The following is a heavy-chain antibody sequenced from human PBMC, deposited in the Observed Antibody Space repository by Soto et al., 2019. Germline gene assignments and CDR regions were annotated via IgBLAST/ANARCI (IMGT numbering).Heavy chain of an antibody. CDR2: ISYDGSNK. J-gene: IGHJ6*02. Sequence: GGSLRLSCAASGFTFSSYGMHWVRQAPGKGLEWVAVISYDGSNKYYADSVKGRFTISRANSKNTLYLQMNSLRAEDTAVYYCAKGWYYDSSGYYPYGMDVWGQGTTVTVSS. D-gene: IGHD3-22*01. V-gene: IGHV3-30*18. CDR3: AKGWYYDSSGYYPYGMDV. CDR1: GFTFSSYG.